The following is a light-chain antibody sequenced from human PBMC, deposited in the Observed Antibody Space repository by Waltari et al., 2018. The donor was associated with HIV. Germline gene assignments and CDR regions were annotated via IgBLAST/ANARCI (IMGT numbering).Light chain of an antibody. CDR2: DNN. J-gene: IGLJ2*01. Sequence: QSVLTQPPSVSAAPGQKVTIPCSGSRSNIANNYVSWYQQFPGTAPKLLIYDNNKRPSGIPDRFSGSKSGTSATLDITGLQTGDEADYYCGSWDSSLSGVVFGGGTKVTVL. V-gene: IGLV1-51*01. CDR3: GSWDSSLSGVV. CDR1: RSNIANNY.